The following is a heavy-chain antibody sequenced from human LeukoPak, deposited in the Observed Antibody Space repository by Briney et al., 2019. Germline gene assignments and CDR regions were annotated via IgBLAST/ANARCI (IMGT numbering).Heavy chain of an antibody. Sequence: PGGSLRLSCSASGFTFSSYAMHWVRQAPGKGLEYVSAISSNGGSTYYADSVKGRFTISRDNSKNTLYLQMSSLRAEDTAVYYCVNGSLVSSTSCPFDYWGQGTLVTVSS. CDR1: GFTFSSYA. V-gene: IGHV3-64D*06. D-gene: IGHD2-2*01. J-gene: IGHJ4*02. CDR3: VNGSLVSSTSCPFDY. CDR2: ISSNGGST.